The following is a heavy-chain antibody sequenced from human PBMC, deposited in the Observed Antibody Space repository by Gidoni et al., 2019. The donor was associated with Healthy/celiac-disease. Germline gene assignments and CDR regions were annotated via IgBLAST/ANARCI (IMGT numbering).Heavy chain of an antibody. CDR1: GGTFSSYA. CDR3: ARGALVVPAARRGDYYYGMDV. Sequence: QVQLVQSGAEVKKPGSSVKVSCKASGGTFSSYAISWVRQAPGQGLAWMGRIIPILGIANYAQKFQGRVTITADKSTSTAYMELSSLRSEDTAVYYCARGALVVPAARRGDYYYGMDVWGQGTTVTVSS. CDR2: IIPILGIA. V-gene: IGHV1-69*04. J-gene: IGHJ6*02. D-gene: IGHD2-2*01.